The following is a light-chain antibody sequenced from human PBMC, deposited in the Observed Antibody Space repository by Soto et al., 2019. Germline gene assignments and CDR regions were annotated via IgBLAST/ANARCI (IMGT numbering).Light chain of an antibody. J-gene: IGLJ3*02. CDR3: SSYAGSNNFLV. V-gene: IGLV2-8*01. CDR2: QVS. Sequence: QSVLTQPPSASGSPGQSVTISCTGSSSDIGGYDYVSWYQQHPGKAPKLVISQVSKRPSGVPDRFSGSRSGNTASLTVSGLQPEDEADYYCSSYAGSNNFLVFGGGTKLTVL. CDR1: SSDIGGYDY.